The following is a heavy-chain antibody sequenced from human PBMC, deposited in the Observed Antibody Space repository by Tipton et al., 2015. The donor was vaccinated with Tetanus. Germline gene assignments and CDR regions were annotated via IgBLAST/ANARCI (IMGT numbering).Heavy chain of an antibody. D-gene: IGHD2-8*01. CDR3: ARGLIDDFLGSRIYFDS. CDR2: IFYSGNS. CDR1: RGPISSYY. V-gene: IGHV4-59*01. Sequence: GLVKPSETLSLTCTVSRGPISSYYWSWIRQPAGKGLERIGDIFYSGNSISNPSFRSRVTMSVDTSRTLFSLTLIAVTAADTAVYFCARGLIDDFLGSRIYFDSWGPGTLVTVSS. J-gene: IGHJ4*02.